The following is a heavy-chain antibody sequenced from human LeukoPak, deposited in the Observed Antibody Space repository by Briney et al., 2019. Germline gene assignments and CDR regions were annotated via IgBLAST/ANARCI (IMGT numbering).Heavy chain of an antibody. Sequence: GGSLRLSCAASGFTFSSYWMHWVRQAPGKGLVWVSRINSDGSSTSYADSVKGRFTISRDNAKNTLYLQMNSLRAEDTAVYYCAREIAVAGTSNYYCYYGVDVWGKGTTVTVSS. V-gene: IGHV3-74*01. CDR1: GFTFSSYW. CDR2: INSDGSST. CDR3: AREIAVAGTSNYYCYYGVDV. D-gene: IGHD6-19*01. J-gene: IGHJ6*04.